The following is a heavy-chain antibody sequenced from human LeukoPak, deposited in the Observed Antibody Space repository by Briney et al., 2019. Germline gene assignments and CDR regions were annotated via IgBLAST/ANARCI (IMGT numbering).Heavy chain of an antibody. D-gene: IGHD3-22*01. CDR1: GFTFSGYA. Sequence: GGSLRLSCAASGFTFSGYAMSWVRQAPGKGLEWVSVISDSGGSTNYADSVKGRFTISRDNSKITLYLQMNSLRAEDTAVYYCARDPPRGYYYDSSGYQIWGQGTLVTVSS. V-gene: IGHV3-23*01. CDR2: ISDSGGST. CDR3: ARDPPRGYYYDSSGYQI. J-gene: IGHJ4*02.